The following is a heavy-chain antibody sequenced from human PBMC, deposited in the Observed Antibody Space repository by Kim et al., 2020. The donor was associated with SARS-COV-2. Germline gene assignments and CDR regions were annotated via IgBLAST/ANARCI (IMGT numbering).Heavy chain of an antibody. Sequence: GESLKISCKGSGYSFTSYWIGWVRQMPGKGLEWMGIIYPGDSDTRYSPSFQGQVTISADKSISTAYLQWSSLKASDTAMYYCARLKTLYYDSRGGWFDPWGQGTLVTVSS. D-gene: IGHD3-22*01. CDR2: IYPGDSDT. CDR1: GYSFTSYW. CDR3: ARLKTLYYDSRGGWFDP. V-gene: IGHV5-51*01. J-gene: IGHJ5*02.